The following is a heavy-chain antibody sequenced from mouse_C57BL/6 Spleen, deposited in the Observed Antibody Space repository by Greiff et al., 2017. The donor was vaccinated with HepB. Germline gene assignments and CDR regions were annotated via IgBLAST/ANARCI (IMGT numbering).Heavy chain of an antibody. CDR1: GYTFTSYW. CDR3: ARGGSSSGWFAY. CDR2: IDPSDSET. Sequence: QVQLQQPGAELVRPGSSVKLSCKASGYTFTSYWMHWVKQRPIQGLEWIGNIDPSDSETHYNQKFKDKATLTVDKSSSTAYMQLRSLTSEDSAVYYCARGGSSSGWFAYWGQGTLVTVSA. D-gene: IGHD1-1*01. J-gene: IGHJ3*01. V-gene: IGHV1-52*01.